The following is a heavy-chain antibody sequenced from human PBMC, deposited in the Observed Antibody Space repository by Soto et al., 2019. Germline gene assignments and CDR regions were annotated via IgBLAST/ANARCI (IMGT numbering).Heavy chain of an antibody. V-gene: IGHV3-9*01. D-gene: IGHD5-12*01. CDR3: AKDLYSGYDPYYFDY. Sequence: GGSLRLSCAASGFTFDDYAMHWVRQAPGKGLEWVSGISWNSGSIGYADSVKGRFTISRDNAKNSLYLQMNSLRAEDTALYYCAKDLYSGYDPYYFDYWGQGTLVTVSS. J-gene: IGHJ4*02. CDR2: ISWNSGSI. CDR1: GFTFDDYA.